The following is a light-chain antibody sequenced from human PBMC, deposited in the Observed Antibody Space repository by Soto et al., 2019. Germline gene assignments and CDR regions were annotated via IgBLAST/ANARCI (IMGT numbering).Light chain of an antibody. CDR1: QSVSSY. CDR3: QQRSNRHLT. Sequence: EIVWTQSPATLSLSPGERATLSCRAIQSVSSYLAWYQQKPGQAPRLLIYDASNRATGIPARFSGSGSETNFTLTISSQQPEDCAVYYCQQRSNRHLTFGGGTKVEIK. CDR2: DAS. J-gene: IGKJ4*01. V-gene: IGKV3-11*01.